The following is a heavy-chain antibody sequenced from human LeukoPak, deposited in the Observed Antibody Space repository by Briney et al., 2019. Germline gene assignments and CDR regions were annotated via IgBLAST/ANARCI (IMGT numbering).Heavy chain of an antibody. D-gene: IGHD3-16*02. J-gene: IGHJ4*02. CDR1: GFIFSNYW. V-gene: IGHV3-21*01. CDR3: ARASRDYVWGSYRYDFDY. CDR2: ISSSSSYI. Sequence: KPGGSLRLSCAASGFIFSNYWMNWVRQAPGKGLEWVSSISSSSSYIYYADSVKGRFTISRDNAKNSLYLQMNSLRAEDTAVYYCARASRDYVWGSYRYDFDYWGQGTLVTVSS.